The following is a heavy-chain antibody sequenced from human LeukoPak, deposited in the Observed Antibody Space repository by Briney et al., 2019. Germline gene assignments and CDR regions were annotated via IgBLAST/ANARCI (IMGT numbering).Heavy chain of an antibody. V-gene: IGHV3-23*01. CDR1: GVTFGDYA. CDR3: AKDHGSGSYYPSSFDY. J-gene: IGHJ4*02. Sequence: GGSLRLSCTASGVTFGDYAMSWVRQAPGKGLEWVSAISGSGGSTYYADSVKGRFTISRDNSKNTLYLQMNSLRAEDTAVYYCAKDHGSGSYYPSSFDYWGQGTLVTVSS. D-gene: IGHD3-10*01. CDR2: ISGSGGST.